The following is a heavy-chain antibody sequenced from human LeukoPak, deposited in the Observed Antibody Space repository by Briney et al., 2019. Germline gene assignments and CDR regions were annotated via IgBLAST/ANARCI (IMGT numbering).Heavy chain of an antibody. V-gene: IGHV3-48*01. CDR3: CSYGGSYYARFDP. Sequence: PGGSLRLSCAASGFTFSSYSMNWVRQAPGKGLEWVSYISSSSSIIYYADSVKGRFTISRDNGKNSLYLQMNSLRAEDTAVYYCCSYGGSYYARFDPWGQGTLVTVSS. CDR2: ISSSSSII. D-gene: IGHD1-26*01. J-gene: IGHJ5*02. CDR1: GFTFSSYS.